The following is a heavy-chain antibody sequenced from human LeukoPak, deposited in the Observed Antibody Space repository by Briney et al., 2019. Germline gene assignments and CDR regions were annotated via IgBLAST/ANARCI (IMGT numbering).Heavy chain of an antibody. D-gene: IGHD3-10*01. Sequence: SETLSLTCAVYGGSLSGYYWSWIPQPPGKGLEGIRAIKHSGSTNYNPSLKSRVTISVDTSKNQLSLKLSSVSAADTAVYYCARDAIREWFGESSSYYGMDVWGQGTTVTVSS. V-gene: IGHV4-34*01. CDR1: GGSLSGYY. J-gene: IGHJ6*02. CDR3: ARDAIREWFGESSSYYGMDV. CDR2: IKHSGST.